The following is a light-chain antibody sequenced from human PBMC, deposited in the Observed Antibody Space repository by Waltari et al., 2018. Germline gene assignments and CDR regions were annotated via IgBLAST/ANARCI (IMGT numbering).Light chain of an antibody. V-gene: IGKV3-11*01. Sequence: EIVLTQSPATLSLSPGENATLSCRASQSVSSYLAWYQQKPGQAPRLLIYDASNRATGIPARFSGSGSGTDFTLTISSLEPEDFAVYYCQQRSNWPGTFGQGTKVEIK. CDR2: DAS. J-gene: IGKJ1*01. CDR1: QSVSSY. CDR3: QQRSNWPGT.